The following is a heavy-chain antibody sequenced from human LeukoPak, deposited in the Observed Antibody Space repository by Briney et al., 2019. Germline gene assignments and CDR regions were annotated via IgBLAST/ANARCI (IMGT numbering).Heavy chain of an antibody. CDR1: GYLISNGYY. CDR3: ARGGNYYDSSGYYNWFDP. CDR2: LYHTGST. D-gene: IGHD3-22*01. J-gene: IGHJ5*02. Sequence: SETLSLTCTVSGYLISNGYYWGWIRQAPGKGLEWIGSLYHTGSTYYNPSLESRVTILVDTSKNQFSLKLSSVTAADTAVYYCARGGNYYDSSGYYNWFDPWGQGTLVTVSS. V-gene: IGHV4-38-2*02.